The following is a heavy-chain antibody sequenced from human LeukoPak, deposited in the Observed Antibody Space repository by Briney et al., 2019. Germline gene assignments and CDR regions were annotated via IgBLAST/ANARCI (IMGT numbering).Heavy chain of an antibody. CDR3: AKSHGAAPDDAFDI. D-gene: IGHD6-6*01. Sequence: GGSLRLSCAASGFTFSSYSMNWVRQAPGKGLEWVSYISSSSSTIYYADSVKGRFTISRDNAKNSLYLQMNSLRAEDTAVYYCAKSHGAAPDDAFDIWGQGTMVTVSS. V-gene: IGHV3-48*01. CDR1: GFTFSSYS. J-gene: IGHJ3*02. CDR2: ISSSSSTI.